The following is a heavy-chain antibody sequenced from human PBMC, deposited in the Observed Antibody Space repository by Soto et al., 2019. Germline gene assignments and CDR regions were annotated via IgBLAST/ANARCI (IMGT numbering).Heavy chain of an antibody. V-gene: IGHV1-46*01. CDR2: IHPGGGST. J-gene: IGHJ4*02. CDR1: GYTFTNYY. Sequence: QVQLVQSGAEVKEPGASVKLSCKASGYTFTNYYIQWMRQAPGQGLEWMGIIHPGGGSTNYAQKFQGRVTMSRDTSTNTVHMELSSRRSEDTAVYYCARGGVVGVTVRYRANFDSWGQGTLVTVSS. D-gene: IGHD1-26*01. CDR3: ARGGVVGVTVRYRANFDS.